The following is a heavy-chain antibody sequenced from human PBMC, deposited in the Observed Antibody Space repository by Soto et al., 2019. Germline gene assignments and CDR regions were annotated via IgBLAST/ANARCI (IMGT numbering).Heavy chain of an antibody. J-gene: IGHJ4*02. D-gene: IGHD2-2*01. V-gene: IGHV3-33*01. CDR1: GFTFSSYG. Sequence: PGGSLRLSCAASGFTFSSYGMHWVRQAPGKGLEWVAVIWYDGSNKYYADSVKGRFTISRDNSKNTLYLQMNSLRAEDTAVYYCARAMDLVVPAADYWGQGTLVTVSS. CDR3: ARAMDLVVPAADY. CDR2: IWYDGSNK.